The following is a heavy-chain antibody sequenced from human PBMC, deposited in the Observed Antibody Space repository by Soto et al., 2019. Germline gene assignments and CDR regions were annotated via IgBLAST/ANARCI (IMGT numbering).Heavy chain of an antibody. Sequence: EVQLVESGGGLVQPGGSLRISCSASGFIFSESTIYWVPQVPGKGLEAISAVSTSGGSTYYADSVKDRFTISRDNSKNTLFLQMGSLRPEDTAIYYCVKQAHGLDGVAFDYWGQGTQVTVAS. J-gene: IGHJ4*02. CDR3: VKQAHGLDGVAFDY. CDR1: GFIFSEST. CDR2: VSTSGGST. D-gene: IGHD2-15*01. V-gene: IGHV3-64D*06.